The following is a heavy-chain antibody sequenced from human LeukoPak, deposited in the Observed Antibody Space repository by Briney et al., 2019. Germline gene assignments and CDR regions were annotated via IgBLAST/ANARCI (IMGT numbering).Heavy chain of an antibody. CDR3: STQGAHNFLY. J-gene: IGHJ4*02. D-gene: IGHD3-16*01. Sequence: GGALRLSCAASGITFSNYWMSWVRQAPETGLEGVANINKDGSEQYYAGSLRGRFTISRDNAKNSLFLQMNSLRVEDTAIYCCSTQGAHNFLYWGRGTPVTVSS. CDR2: INKDGSEQ. CDR1: GITFSNYW. V-gene: IGHV3-7*03.